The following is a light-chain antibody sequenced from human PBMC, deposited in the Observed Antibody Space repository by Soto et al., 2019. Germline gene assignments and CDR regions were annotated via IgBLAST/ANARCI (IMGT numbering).Light chain of an antibody. Sequence: QSALTQPASVSGSPGQSITISCTGTSSDVGSYHLVSWYQQPPGKAPKLMIYEDTKRPSGISTRFSGSKSGNAASLTISGLQAEDEADYYCCSYAGSGTFVFGTGTKVTVL. J-gene: IGLJ1*01. CDR2: EDT. CDR1: SSDVGSYHL. CDR3: CSYAGSGTFV. V-gene: IGLV2-23*01.